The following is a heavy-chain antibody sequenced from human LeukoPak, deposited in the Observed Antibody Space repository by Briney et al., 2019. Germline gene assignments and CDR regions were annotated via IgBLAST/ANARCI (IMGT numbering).Heavy chain of an antibody. Sequence: PSDTLSLTCTLSGGSISSYYWSWIRQPPGKRLEWIGYIYYSGSTSYNPSLKSRVTISVDTSKNQISLKLSSVTAADTAVYYCARDLGVMVRVFDIWGQGTMVTVSS. CDR3: ARDLGVMVRVFDI. J-gene: IGHJ3*02. CDR2: IYYSGST. D-gene: IGHD3-10*01. V-gene: IGHV4-59*01. CDR1: GGSISSYY.